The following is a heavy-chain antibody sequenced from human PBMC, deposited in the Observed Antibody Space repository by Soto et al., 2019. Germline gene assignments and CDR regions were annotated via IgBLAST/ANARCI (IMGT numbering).Heavy chain of an antibody. J-gene: IGHJ6*02. CDR2: INHSGST. D-gene: IGHD1-26*01. CDR3: ARWAYLYGMDV. Sequence: PSETLSLTCAVYGGSFSGYYWSWIRQPPGKGLEWIGEINHSGSTNYNPSHKSRVTISVDTSKNQFSLKLSSVTAADTAVYYCARWAYLYGMDVWGQGTTVTVSS. V-gene: IGHV4-34*01. CDR1: GGSFSGYY.